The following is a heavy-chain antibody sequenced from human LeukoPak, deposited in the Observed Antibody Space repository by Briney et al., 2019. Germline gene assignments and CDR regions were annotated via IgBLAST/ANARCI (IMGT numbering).Heavy chain of an antibody. V-gene: IGHV3-7*01. CDR3: ARYALITGSRWLTP. J-gene: IGHJ5*02. CDR2: IKQDGSEK. CDR1: GFTFSRYC. D-gene: IGHD2-2*01. Sequence: GGSLRLSSAASGFTFSRYCMSWGRQAPGKGLEWVAHIKQDGSEKYYVDSVRGRFIISRDNANNSLCLQMNSLRGEDTAIYYCARYALITGSRWLTPWGQGTLVTVSS.